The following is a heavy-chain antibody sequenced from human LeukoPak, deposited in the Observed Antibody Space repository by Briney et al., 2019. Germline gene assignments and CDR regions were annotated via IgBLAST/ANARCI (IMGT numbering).Heavy chain of an antibody. V-gene: IGHV3-74*01. J-gene: IGHJ4*02. D-gene: IGHD1-26*01. CDR1: GFTFSSYW. CDR3: ARDEVGVGATHDY. Sequence: GGPLRLSCAASGFTFSSYWMHWVRQARGKGLVWVSRISKDGSSTYYADSVKGRFTISRDNAKNTLYLQMNSLRAEDTAVYYCARDEVGVGATHDYWGQGTLVTVSS. CDR2: ISKDGSST.